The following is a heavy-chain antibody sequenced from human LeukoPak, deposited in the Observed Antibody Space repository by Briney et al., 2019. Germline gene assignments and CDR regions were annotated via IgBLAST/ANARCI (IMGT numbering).Heavy chain of an antibody. CDR2: ISYDGSNK. Sequence: PGRSLRLSCAASGFTFSSCAMHWVRQAPGKGLEWVAVISYDGSNKYYADSVKGRFTISRDNSKNTLYLQMNSLRAEDTAVYYCARDRHCGRDCYSHYYYYYGMDVWGQGTTVTVSS. CDR1: GFTFSSCA. D-gene: IGHD2-21*02. J-gene: IGHJ6*02. V-gene: IGHV3-30*04. CDR3: ARDRHCGRDCYSHYYYYYGMDV.